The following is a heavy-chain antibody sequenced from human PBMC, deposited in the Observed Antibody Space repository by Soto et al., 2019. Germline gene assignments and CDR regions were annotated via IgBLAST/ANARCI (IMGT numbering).Heavy chain of an antibody. D-gene: IGHD2-2*03. V-gene: IGHV1-18*01. CDR2: ISADNGNS. J-gene: IGHJ6*02. CDR1: GYTFTTYD. Sequence: ASVKVSCKASGYTFTTYDISWVRQAPGQGLEWMGWISADNGNSNYAQNLQGRVTMTTDTSTSTAYMELRSLRSDDTAVYYCAMDVVVVPAAIFPDYYYYGMDVWGQGTTVTVSS. CDR3: AMDVVVVPAAIFPDYYYYGMDV.